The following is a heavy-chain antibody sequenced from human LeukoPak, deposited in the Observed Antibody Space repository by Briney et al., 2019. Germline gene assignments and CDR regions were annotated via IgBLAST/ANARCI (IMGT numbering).Heavy chain of an antibody. J-gene: IGHJ1*01. CDR1: GFTFSSYG. D-gene: IGHD2-2*01. CDR3: AKDLPPECSSTSCFAEYFQH. V-gene: IGHV3-30*18. Sequence: PGGSLRRSCAASGFTFSSYGMHWVRQAPGKGLEWVAVISYDGSNKYYADSVKGRFTISRDNSKNTLYLQMNSLRAEDTAVYYCAKDLPPECSSTSCFAEYFQHWGQDTLVTVSS. CDR2: ISYDGSNK.